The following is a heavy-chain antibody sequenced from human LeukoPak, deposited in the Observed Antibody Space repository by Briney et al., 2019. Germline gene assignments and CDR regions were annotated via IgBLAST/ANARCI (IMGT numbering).Heavy chain of an antibody. CDR3: AAPGYKYGYVLDH. Sequence: ASVNVSCTASGYTFTGYYMHWVRQAPGQGPEWMGWISPNNGDTRYSQKFQGRVTMTTDTSISTAYMELSGLTSDDTAVYYCAAPGYKYGYVLDHWGQGTLVTVSS. CDR1: GYTFTGYY. D-gene: IGHD5-18*01. V-gene: IGHV1-2*02. J-gene: IGHJ4*02. CDR2: ISPNNGDT.